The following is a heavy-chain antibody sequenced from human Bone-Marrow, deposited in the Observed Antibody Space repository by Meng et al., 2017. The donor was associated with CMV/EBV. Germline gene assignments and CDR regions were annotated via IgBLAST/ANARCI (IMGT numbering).Heavy chain of an antibody. V-gene: IGHV1-2*02. CDR3: TSDGGWYFDY. J-gene: IGHJ4*02. Sequence: ASVKVSCKASRYTFTDYYIHWVRQAPGQGLEWMGWINPNSGGTNYAQKFQGRVNMTRDTSISTAYMEVSRLRSDDTAAYYCTSDGGWYFDYWGQGTLVTFSS. D-gene: IGHD6-19*01. CDR1: RYTFTDYY. CDR2: INPNSGGT.